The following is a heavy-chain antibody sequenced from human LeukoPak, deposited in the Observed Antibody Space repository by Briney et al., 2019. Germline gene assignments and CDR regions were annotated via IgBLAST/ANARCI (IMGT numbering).Heavy chain of an antibody. V-gene: IGHV4-59*01. Sequence: SETLSLTCTVSGGSISSYYWSWIRQPPGKGLEWIGYIYYSGSTNYNPSLKSRVTISVDTSKNQFSLKLSSVTAADTAVYYCARVGYRYGYRALDYWGQGTLVTVSS. D-gene: IGHD5-18*01. CDR2: IYYSGST. J-gene: IGHJ4*02. CDR3: ARVGYRYGYRALDY. CDR1: GGSISSYY.